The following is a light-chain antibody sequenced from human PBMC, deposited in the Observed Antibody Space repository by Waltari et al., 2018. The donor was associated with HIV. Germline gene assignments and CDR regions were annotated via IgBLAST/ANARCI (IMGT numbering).Light chain of an antibody. CDR3: QAWDSSTVV. J-gene: IGLJ2*01. Sequence: SYELPQPASVSVSPGQTASITCSGAKFGDNYDSWYQQKPGQSPVVVIYQDKKRPSGIPERFSGSNSGNTATLTISGTQALDEADYYCQAWDSSTVVFGGGTKVTVL. CDR1: KFGDNY. CDR2: QDK. V-gene: IGLV3-1*01.